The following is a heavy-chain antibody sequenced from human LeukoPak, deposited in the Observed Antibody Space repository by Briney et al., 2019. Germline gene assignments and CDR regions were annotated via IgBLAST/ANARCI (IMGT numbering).Heavy chain of an antibody. CDR2: ISYDGSNK. CDR1: GFTFSSYA. D-gene: IGHD6-19*01. CDR3: AKDGEIVAVAGFFDY. J-gene: IGHJ4*02. Sequence: PGGSLRLSCAASGFTFSSYAMHWVRQAPGKGLEWVAVISYDGSNKYYADSVKGRFTISRDNSKNTLYLQMNSLRAEDTAVYYCAKDGEIVAVAGFFDYWGQGTLVTVSS. V-gene: IGHV3-30*04.